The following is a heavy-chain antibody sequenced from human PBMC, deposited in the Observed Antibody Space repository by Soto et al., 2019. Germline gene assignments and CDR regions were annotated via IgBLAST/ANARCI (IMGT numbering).Heavy chain of an antibody. CDR1: GFTFSNNA. D-gene: IGHD3-10*01. Sequence: EVQLLESGGGLVQPGGSLRLSCAASGFTFSNNAMSWVRQAPGKGLEWVSLFGDSGGMPYYPESVKGRFTISRDTYRNTLYLQRNSLRVEDTAVYYCAKVISTGIPRGYLDYWGQGNLGAVSS. CDR2: FGDSGGMP. CDR3: AKVISTGIPRGYLDY. J-gene: IGHJ4*02. V-gene: IGHV3-23*01.